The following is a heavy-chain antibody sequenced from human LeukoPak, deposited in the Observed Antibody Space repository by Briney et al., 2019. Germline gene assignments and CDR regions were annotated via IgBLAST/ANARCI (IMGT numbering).Heavy chain of an antibody. CDR3: SNGRTSSGTLQHDY. D-gene: IGHD6-19*01. Sequence: GGSLRLSCAASGFTFSSCAMSWVRQAPGKGLEWVSAISDSGAYTYYADSVKGRFTISRDNSENTLYLQMNSLRAEDTALYYCSNGRTSSGTLQHDYWGQGTLVTVSS. CDR1: GFTFSSCA. J-gene: IGHJ4*02. V-gene: IGHV3-23*01. CDR2: ISDSGAYT.